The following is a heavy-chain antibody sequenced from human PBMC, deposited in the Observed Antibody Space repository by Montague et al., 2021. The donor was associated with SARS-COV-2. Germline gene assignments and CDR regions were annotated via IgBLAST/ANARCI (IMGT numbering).Heavy chain of an antibody. V-gene: IGHV4-39*01. Sequence: SETLSLTCTVSGGSISSSSYYWGWIRQPPGKGLEWIGSIYYSGSTYYNPSLKSPVTRSVDTSKNQFSLKLSSVTAAATAVYYCVEIVGAADYWGQGTLVTVSS. CDR2: IYYSGST. CDR3: VEIVGAADY. J-gene: IGHJ4*02. CDR1: GGSISSSSYY. D-gene: IGHD1-26*01.